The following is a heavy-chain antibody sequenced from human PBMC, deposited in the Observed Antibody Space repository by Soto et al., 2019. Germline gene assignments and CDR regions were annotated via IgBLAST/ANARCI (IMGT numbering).Heavy chain of an antibody. CDR1: GYSFTSYW. V-gene: IGHV5-51*01. CDR3: ARIGPYSSSWSYYFDY. Sequence: PGESLKISCKGSGYSFTSYWIGWVRQMPGKGLEWMGIIYPGDSDTRYSPSFQGQVTISADKSISTAYLQWSSLKASDTAMYYCARIGPYSSSWSYYFDYWGQGIQVTVSS. J-gene: IGHJ4*02. D-gene: IGHD6-13*01. CDR2: IYPGDSDT.